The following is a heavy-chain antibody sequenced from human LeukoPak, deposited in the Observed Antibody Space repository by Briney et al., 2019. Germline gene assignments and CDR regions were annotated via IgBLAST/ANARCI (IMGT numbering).Heavy chain of an antibody. D-gene: IGHD3-10*01. CDR2: ISGSGSST. CDR1: GFTFSSYS. J-gene: IGHJ4*02. Sequence: RGSLRLSCAASGFTFSSYSMNWVRQAPGKGLEWVSVISGSGSSTYYADSVKGRFTISRDNSKNTLYLQMNSLRAEDTAVYYCVKYREIIIMIRGVISLTGKGFDYWGQGTLVTASS. CDR3: VKYREIIIMIRGVISLTGKGFDY. V-gene: IGHV3-23*01.